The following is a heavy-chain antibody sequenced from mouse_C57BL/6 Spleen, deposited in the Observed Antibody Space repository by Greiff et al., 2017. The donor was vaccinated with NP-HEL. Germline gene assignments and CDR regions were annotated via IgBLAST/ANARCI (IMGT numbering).Heavy chain of an antibody. Sequence: QVQLQQPGAELVKPGASVKLSCKASGYTFTSYWMHWVKQRPGQGLEWIGMIHPNSGSTNYNEKFKSKATLTVDKSSSTAYMQLSSLTSEDSAVYYCARSADSSGVFAYWGQGTLVTVSA. J-gene: IGHJ3*01. CDR1: GYTFTSYW. V-gene: IGHV1-64*01. D-gene: IGHD3-2*02. CDR2: IHPNSGST. CDR3: ARSADSSGVFAY.